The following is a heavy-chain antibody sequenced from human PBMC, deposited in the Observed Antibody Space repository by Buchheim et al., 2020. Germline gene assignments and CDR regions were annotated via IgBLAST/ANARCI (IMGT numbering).Heavy chain of an antibody. V-gene: IGHV3-30*04. J-gene: IGHJ3*02. CDR3: AREYYDSSGYAFDI. D-gene: IGHD3-22*01. CDR1: GFTFSSYA. CDR2: ISYDGSNK. Sequence: QVQLVESGGGVVQPGRSLRLSCAASGFTFSSYAMHWVRQAPGKGLEWVAVISYDGSNKYYADSVKGRFTISRDNSKNTLYLQMNSLRAEDTAVYYYAREYYDSSGYAFDIWGQGT.